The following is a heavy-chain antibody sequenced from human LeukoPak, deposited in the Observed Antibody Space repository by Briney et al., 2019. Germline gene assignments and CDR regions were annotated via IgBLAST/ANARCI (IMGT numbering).Heavy chain of an antibody. V-gene: IGHV3-7*01. CDR3: ARRPVNAYSFDS. CDR1: GFTLSSYW. D-gene: IGHD3-16*01. CDR2: IKQDGSQE. Sequence: GGSLRLSCAASGFTLSSYWMILVRQAPGRGLEWVAHIKQDGSQEYYVGSVKGRFTISRDNAKNSLYLQMNSLRVEDTAVYYCARRPVNAYSFDSWGQGTLVTVSS. J-gene: IGHJ4*02.